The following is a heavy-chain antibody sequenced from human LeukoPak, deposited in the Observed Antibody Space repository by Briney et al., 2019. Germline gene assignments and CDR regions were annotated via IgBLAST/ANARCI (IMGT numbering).Heavy chain of an antibody. D-gene: IGHD6-13*01. CDR2: ISSSSSYI. J-gene: IGHJ4*02. CDR3: ARDLTGSSSSRTF. V-gene: IGHV3-21*01. CDR1: GFTFSSYS. Sequence: PGGSLRLSCAASGFTFSSYSMNWVRQAPGKGLEWVSSISSSSSYIYYADSVKGRFTISRDNAKNSLYLQMNSLRAEDTAVYYCARDLTGSSSSRTFWGQGTLVTVSS.